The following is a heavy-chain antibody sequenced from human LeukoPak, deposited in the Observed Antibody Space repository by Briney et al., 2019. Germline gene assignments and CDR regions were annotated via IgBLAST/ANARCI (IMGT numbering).Heavy chain of an antibody. CDR2: IIPIFGTA. J-gene: IGHJ4*02. CDR1: GGTFSSYA. V-gene: IGHV1-69*13. D-gene: IGHD3-10*01. Sequence: GASVKVSCKASGGTFSSYAISWVRQAPGQGLEWMGGIIPIFGTANYAQKFQGRVTITADESTSTAYMELSSLRSEDTAVYYRAREVRGVLDYWGQGTLVTVSS. CDR3: AREVRGVLDY.